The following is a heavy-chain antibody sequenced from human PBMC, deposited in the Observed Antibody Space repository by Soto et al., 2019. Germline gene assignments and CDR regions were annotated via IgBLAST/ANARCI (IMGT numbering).Heavy chain of an antibody. CDR1: GFTFSDYY. V-gene: IGHV3-11*06. D-gene: IGHD6-13*01. CDR2: IRTSSGNT. J-gene: IGHJ4*02. Sequence: QVQLVESGGGLVKPGGSLRLSCAASGFTFSDYYMSWIRQAPGKGLEWVSNIRTSSGNTNYADSVKGRFTISRDNAKNSLYLQVDSLRAEDTAVYFCAREVGYTTSKQFDYWGPGTLVTVSS. CDR3: AREVGYTTSKQFDY.